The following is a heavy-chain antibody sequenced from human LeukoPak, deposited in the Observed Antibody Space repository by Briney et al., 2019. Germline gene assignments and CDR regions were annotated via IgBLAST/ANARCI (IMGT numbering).Heavy chain of an antibody. CDR2: ISGSGGST. Sequence: GGSLRLSCAASGFTFSSYAMSWVRQAPGKGLEWVSAISGSGGSTYYADSVKGRFTISRENSKNTLYLQMNSLRAEDTAVYYSAKDYLEYYYGSGSLSAFDIWGQGTMVTVSS. CDR1: GFTFSSYA. V-gene: IGHV3-23*01. J-gene: IGHJ3*02. D-gene: IGHD3-10*01. CDR3: AKDYLEYYYGSGSLSAFDI.